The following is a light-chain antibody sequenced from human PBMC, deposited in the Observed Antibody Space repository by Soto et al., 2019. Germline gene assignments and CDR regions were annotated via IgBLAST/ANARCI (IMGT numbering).Light chain of an antibody. J-gene: IGLJ1*01. CDR1: SSDVGAYNY. CDR3: FSHRGGDSHV. Sequence: QSALTQPASVCGSPGQSITISCTGTSSDVGAYNYVSWYQQDPGKAPKLMIYGVTNRPSGVSNRFSGSKTGNTASLTISGLQAEDEADYYCFSHRGGDSHVFGTGTKLTVL. CDR2: GVT. V-gene: IGLV2-14*01.